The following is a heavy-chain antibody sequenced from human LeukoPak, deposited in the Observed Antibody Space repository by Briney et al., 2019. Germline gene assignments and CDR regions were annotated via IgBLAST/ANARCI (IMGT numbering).Heavy chain of an antibody. D-gene: IGHD3-22*01. Sequence: GSLRLSCAASGFTFSSYSMNWVRQAPGKGLEWIGEINHSGSTNYNPSLKSRVTISVDTSKNQFSLKLSSVTAADTAVYYCARVRTMIVVVTHYFDYWGQGTLVTVSS. V-gene: IGHV4-34*01. J-gene: IGHJ4*02. CDR2: INHSGST. CDR1: GFTFSSYS. CDR3: ARVRTMIVVVTHYFDY.